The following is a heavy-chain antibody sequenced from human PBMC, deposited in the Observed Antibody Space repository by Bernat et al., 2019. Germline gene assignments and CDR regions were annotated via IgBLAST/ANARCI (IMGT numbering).Heavy chain of an antibody. CDR3: ARASRPGGSCIDY. CDR2: IWYDGSNN. D-gene: IGHD1-26*01. V-gene: IGHV3-33*01. J-gene: IGHJ4*02. CDR1: GFTFSSYG. Sequence: QVQLVESGGGVVQPGRSLRLSCAASGFTFSSYGMHWVRQAPGKGLGWVAVIWYDGSNNYYADSVKGRFTISRDNSKNTLYLQMNSLRAEDTAVYYCARASRPGGSCIDYWGQGTLVTVSS.